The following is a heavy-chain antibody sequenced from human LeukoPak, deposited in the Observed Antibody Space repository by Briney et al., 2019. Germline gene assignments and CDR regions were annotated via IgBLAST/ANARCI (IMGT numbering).Heavy chain of an antibody. J-gene: IGHJ5*02. CDR2: IYPGDSDT. CDR1: GYSFTSSW. V-gene: IGHV5-51*01. D-gene: IGHD4-11*01. Sequence: GESLKISCKGSGYSFTSSWIGWVRQMPGKGLEWMGIIYPGDSDTRYSPSFQGQVTLSVANSLSTAYLQWSSLKASDTAMYYCARLPTSNYVWFDPGGQGPLVTVSS. CDR3: ARLPTSNYVWFDP.